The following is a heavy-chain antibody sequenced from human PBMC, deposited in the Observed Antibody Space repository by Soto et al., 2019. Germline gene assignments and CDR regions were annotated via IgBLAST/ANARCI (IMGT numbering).Heavy chain of an antibody. V-gene: IGHV1-18*01. CDR1: GYTFTSYY. CDR3: ASDLPPVDY. CDR2: ISAYNGNT. J-gene: IGHJ4*02. Sequence: QVQLVQSGAEVKKPGASVKVSCNASGYTFTSYYISWVRQAPGQGLEWMGWISAYNGNTNYAQKLQGRVTMTPNPSTSTAYMELRSLRSDDPAVYYCASDLPPVDYWGQGTLVTVSS.